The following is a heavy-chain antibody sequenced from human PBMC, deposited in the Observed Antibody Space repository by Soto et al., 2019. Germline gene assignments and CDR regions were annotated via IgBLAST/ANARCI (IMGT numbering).Heavy chain of an antibody. J-gene: IGHJ4*02. CDR3: ASALVDYGDYYFDR. D-gene: IGHD4-17*01. CDR1: GGSVSSYY. CDR2: IFISGST. Sequence: SETLSLTCTVSGGSVSSYYWTWIRQSAGKGLEWIGRIFISGSTNYNPSFNSRVTMSVDTSKNQFSLKLSSVTAADTATYYCASALVDYGDYYFDRWGQGTLVTVPQ. V-gene: IGHV4-4*07.